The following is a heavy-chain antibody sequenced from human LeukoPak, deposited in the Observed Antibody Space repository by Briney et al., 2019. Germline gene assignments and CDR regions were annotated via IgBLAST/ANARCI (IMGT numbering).Heavy chain of an antibody. Sequence: GGSLRLSCVVSGFTFNRCWMNWVRQAPGKGLEWVAHINPDGRDTYYVDSVKGRFTISRDNAQNSMYLQMNSLRAEDTAVYYCAREGYYDILTGYYREYYFDYWGQGTLVTVSS. CDR2: INPDGRDT. CDR1: GFTFNRCW. V-gene: IGHV3-7*01. D-gene: IGHD3-9*01. CDR3: AREGYYDILTGYYREYYFDY. J-gene: IGHJ4*02.